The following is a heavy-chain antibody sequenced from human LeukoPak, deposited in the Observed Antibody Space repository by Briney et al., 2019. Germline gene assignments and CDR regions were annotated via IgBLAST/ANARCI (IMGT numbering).Heavy chain of an antibody. CDR3: ARDSCRGGSCYRRSYYYYGMDV. V-gene: IGHV3-23*01. D-gene: IGHD2-15*01. CDR1: GFTFSSYA. CDR2: ISGSGGST. Sequence: GGSLRLSCAASGFTFSSYAMSWVRQTPGKGLEWVSAISGSGGSTYYADSVKGRFTISRDNSKNTLYLQMNSLRAEDTAVYYCARDSCRGGSCYRRSYYYYGMDVWGQGTTVTVSS. J-gene: IGHJ6*02.